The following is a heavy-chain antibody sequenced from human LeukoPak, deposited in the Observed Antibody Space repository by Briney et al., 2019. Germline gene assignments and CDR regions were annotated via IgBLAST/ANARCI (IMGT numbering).Heavy chain of an antibody. CDR1: GGSFSGYY. CDR3: ARAVHSDYYFDY. V-gene: IGHV4-34*01. Sequence: SETLSLTCAVYGGSFSGYYWSWIRQPPGKGLEWIGSIYYSGSTYYNPSLKSRVTISVDTSKNQFSLKLNSVTAADTAVYYCARAVHSDYYFDYWGQGTLVTVSS. CDR2: IYYSGST. J-gene: IGHJ4*02. D-gene: IGHD1-1*01.